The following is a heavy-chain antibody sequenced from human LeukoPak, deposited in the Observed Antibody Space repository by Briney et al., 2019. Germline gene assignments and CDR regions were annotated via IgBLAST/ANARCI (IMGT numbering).Heavy chain of an antibody. CDR3: ARAWLRLNPYFDY. D-gene: IGHD5-12*01. CDR2: INPNSGGT. J-gene: IGHJ4*02. CDR1: GGTFSSYA. V-gene: IGHV1-2*02. Sequence: ASVKVSCKASGGTFSSYAISWVRQAPGQGLEWMGWINPNSGGTNYAQKFQGRVTMTRDTSISTAYMELSRLRSDDTAVYYCARAWLRLNPYFDYWGQGTLVTVSS.